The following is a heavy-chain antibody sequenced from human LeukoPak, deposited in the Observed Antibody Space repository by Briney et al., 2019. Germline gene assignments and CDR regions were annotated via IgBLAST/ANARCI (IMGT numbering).Heavy chain of an antibody. CDR3: ARVRSVDDTSGTALDS. J-gene: IGHJ4*02. CDR2: ISYDGSNK. D-gene: IGHD3-22*01. CDR1: GFTFSSYA. Sequence: GGSLRLSCAASGFTFSSYAMHWVRQAPGKGLEWVAVISYDGSNKYYADSVKGRFTISRDNSKNTLYLQMNSLRAEDTAVYYCARVRSVDDTSGTALDSWGQGTLVTVSS. V-gene: IGHV3-30-3*01.